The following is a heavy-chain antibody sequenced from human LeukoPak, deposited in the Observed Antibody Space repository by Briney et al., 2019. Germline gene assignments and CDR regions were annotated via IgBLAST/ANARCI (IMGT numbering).Heavy chain of an antibody. CDR3: ARVNDDSSGLGYYYYYYGMDV. CDR2: IYYSGST. Sequence: SETLSLTCTVSGGSISNSYWGWIRQPPGDRLEFIGYIYYSGSTNYNPSLKSRVTISVDTSKNQFSLKLSSVTAADTAVYYCARVNDDSSGLGYYYYYYGMDVWGQGTTVTVS. V-gene: IGHV4-59*01. D-gene: IGHD3-22*01. CDR1: GGSISNSY. J-gene: IGHJ6*02.